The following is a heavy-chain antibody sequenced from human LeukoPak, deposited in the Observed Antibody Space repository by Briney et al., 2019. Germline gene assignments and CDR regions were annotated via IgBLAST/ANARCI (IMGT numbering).Heavy chain of an antibody. CDR2: INPNDGDT. J-gene: IGHJ4*02. V-gene: IGHV1-2*02. Sequence: ASVKVSCKASGYTFTDYYMHWVRQAPGRGFEWMGWINPNDGDTNYAQKFQGRVTMTRDTSISTAHMEVSRLRSDDTAVYYCARANFLYCSSSTCLFDYWGQGTLVTVSS. D-gene: IGHD2-2*01. CDR1: GYTFTDYY. CDR3: ARANFLYCSSSTCLFDY.